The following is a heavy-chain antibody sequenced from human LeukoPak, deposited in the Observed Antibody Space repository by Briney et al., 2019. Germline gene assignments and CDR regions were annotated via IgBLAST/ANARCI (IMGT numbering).Heavy chain of an antibody. CDR3: AKDSSGWPGYFQH. D-gene: IGHD6-19*01. Sequence: GGSLRLSCAASGFTFSSYAMSWVRQAPGKGLEWVSAISGSGGSTYYADSVKGRFTISRDNSKNTLYLQMNSLRAVDTAVYYCAKDSSGWPGYFQHWGQGTLVTVSS. J-gene: IGHJ1*01. V-gene: IGHV3-23*01. CDR2: ISGSGGST. CDR1: GFTFSSYA.